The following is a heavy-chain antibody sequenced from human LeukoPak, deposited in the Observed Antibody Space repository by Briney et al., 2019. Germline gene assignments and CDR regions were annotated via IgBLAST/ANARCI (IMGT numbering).Heavy chain of an antibody. Sequence: GGSLRLSCAASGFTFSSYAMSWVRQAPGKGLEWVSAISGSGGSTHYADSVKGRFTISRDNAKNSLYLQMDSLRAEDTAIYYCARDTPDTAEDWGQGTLVTVSS. J-gene: IGHJ4*02. CDR1: GFTFSSYA. D-gene: IGHD5-18*01. CDR2: ISGSGGST. V-gene: IGHV3-23*01. CDR3: ARDTPDTAED.